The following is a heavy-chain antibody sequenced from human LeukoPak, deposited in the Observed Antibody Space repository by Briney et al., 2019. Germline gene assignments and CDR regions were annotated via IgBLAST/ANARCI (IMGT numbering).Heavy chain of an antibody. CDR3: ARGVVATIINY. CDR1: GFTFSTYA. Sequence: GGSLRLSCAASGFTFSTYAMNWVRQAPGKGLEWVSSINSGSRYIYYADSVKGRFTISRDNAKNSMYLQMNSLRAEDTAVYYCARGVVATIINYWGQGTLVTVSS. J-gene: IGHJ4*02. V-gene: IGHV3-21*04. D-gene: IGHD5-12*01. CDR2: INSGSRYI.